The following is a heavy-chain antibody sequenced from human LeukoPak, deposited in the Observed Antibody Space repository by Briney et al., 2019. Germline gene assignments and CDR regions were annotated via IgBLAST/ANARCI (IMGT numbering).Heavy chain of an antibody. CDR1: GYSFTTFW. D-gene: IGHD2-15*01. CDR3: ARLGEDLAVGVAGYWFVP. Sequence: GESLKISCEGSGYSFTTFWIGWVRQMPGKGLEWVGIIYPDDSNTRYSPSFQGQVTISADKSINTAYLQWSSLKASDTAMYYCARLGEDLAVGVAGYWFVPWGQGTPVTVSS. V-gene: IGHV5-51*01. J-gene: IGHJ5*02. CDR2: IYPDDSNT.